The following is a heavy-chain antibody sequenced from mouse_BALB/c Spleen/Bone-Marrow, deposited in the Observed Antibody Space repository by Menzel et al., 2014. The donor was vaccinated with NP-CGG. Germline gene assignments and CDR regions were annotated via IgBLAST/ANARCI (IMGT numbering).Heavy chain of an antibody. D-gene: IGHD2-4*01. V-gene: IGHV1-7*01. Sequence: QVQLQQSGAELAKPGASVKMSCKASGYTFTSYWMHWVKQRPGQGLEWIGYINPSTGYTEYNQKFKDKATLTADKSSSTAYVQLSSLISEDSAVYYCARYDYDDWFAYWGQGTLVTVSA. CDR1: GYTFTSYW. CDR3: ARYDYDDWFAY. J-gene: IGHJ3*01. CDR2: INPSTGYT.